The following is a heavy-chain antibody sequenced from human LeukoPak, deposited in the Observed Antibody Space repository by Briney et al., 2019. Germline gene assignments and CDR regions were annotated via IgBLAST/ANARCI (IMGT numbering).Heavy chain of an antibody. CDR3: AQGASPDY. Sequence: PGGSLRLSCAASKFTFSQSAMSWVRQALGKGLEWVSSISGSGYSTNYADSVKGRFTISRDNSNNTLSLQMNSLRVEDTAKYYCAQGASPDYWGQGALVTVSS. J-gene: IGHJ4*02. CDR1: KFTFSQSA. V-gene: IGHV3-23*01. D-gene: IGHD1-26*01. CDR2: ISGSGYST.